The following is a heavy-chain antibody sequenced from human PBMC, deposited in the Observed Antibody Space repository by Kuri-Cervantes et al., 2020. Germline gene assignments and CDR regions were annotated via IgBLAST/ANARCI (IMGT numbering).Heavy chain of an antibody. Sequence: ASVKVSCKVSGYTLTELSMHWVRQAPGKGLEWMGGFDPEDGETIYAQKFQGRVTMTEDTSTDTAYMELSSLRSEDTAVYYRASSITIFGVVKSYYYYGMDVWGQGTTVTVSS. CDR2: FDPEDGET. CDR1: GYTLTELS. J-gene: IGHJ6*02. V-gene: IGHV1-24*01. D-gene: IGHD3-3*01. CDR3: ASSITIFGVVKSYYYYGMDV.